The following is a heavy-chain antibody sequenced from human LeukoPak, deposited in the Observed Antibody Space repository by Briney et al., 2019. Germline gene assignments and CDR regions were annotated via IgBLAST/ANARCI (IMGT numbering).Heavy chain of an antibody. CDR1: GGSINSYY. D-gene: IGHD5-24*01. J-gene: IGHJ4*02. Sequence: SETLSLTCSVSGGSINSYYWGWIRQPPGKGLEWIGYIYYSGSTKYNSSLKSRVTISVQTSNNQLSLKLSCVTGVETAVYYCARSSSILTIPTFDYWGRGTLVTVSS. CDR2: IYYSGST. CDR3: ARSSSILTIPTFDY. V-gene: IGHV4-59*01.